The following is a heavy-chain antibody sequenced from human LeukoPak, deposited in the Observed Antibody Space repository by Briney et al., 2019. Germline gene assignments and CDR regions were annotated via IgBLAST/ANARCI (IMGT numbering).Heavy chain of an antibody. Sequence: ASVTVSCKASGYTFTIYGISWVRQAPGQGLEWMGWISAYNGNTNYARKLQSRVTMTTDTSPSTVYMELRSLRSDDTAVYYCARLGAAAGTGALDYWGQGTLVTVSS. D-gene: IGHD6-13*01. CDR2: ISAYNGNT. J-gene: IGHJ4*02. CDR1: GYTFTIYG. CDR3: ARLGAAAGTGALDY. V-gene: IGHV1-18*01.